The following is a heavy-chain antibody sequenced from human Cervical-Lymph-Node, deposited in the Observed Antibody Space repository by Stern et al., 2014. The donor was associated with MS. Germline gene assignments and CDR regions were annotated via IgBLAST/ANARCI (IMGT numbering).Heavy chain of an antibody. Sequence: QVQLQESGPGLVKASETLSLTCTVSGDSITNYYWSWLRHPPGKAMEWMGSIYHSGDTRDNPSLKSRVAMSVDTSKNQFSLTLTSVTAVDTAVYYCARLRGRYYYTPVFFDFWGQGALVTVSS. CDR3: ARLRGRYYYTPVFFDF. CDR2: IYHSGDT. J-gene: IGHJ4*02. CDR1: GDSITNYY. V-gene: IGHV4-59*01. D-gene: IGHD1-26*01.